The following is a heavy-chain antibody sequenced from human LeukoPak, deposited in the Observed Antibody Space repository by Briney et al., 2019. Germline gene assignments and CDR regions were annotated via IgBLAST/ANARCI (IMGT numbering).Heavy chain of an antibody. Sequence: ASVKVSCKASGFTFSNYYLHWVRQAPGQGLEWLGWINLNSGATNYAQKLQGRVTMTRDTSISTAYMEVSRLRSDDTAVYYCARDHDGALDYWGQGTLVTVSS. CDR2: INLNSGAT. CDR3: ARDHDGALDY. J-gene: IGHJ4*02. V-gene: IGHV1-2*02. CDR1: GFTFSNYY. D-gene: IGHD3-10*01.